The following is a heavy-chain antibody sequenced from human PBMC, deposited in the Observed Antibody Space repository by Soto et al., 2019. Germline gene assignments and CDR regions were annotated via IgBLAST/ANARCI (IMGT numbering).Heavy chain of an antibody. J-gene: IGHJ4*02. D-gene: IGHD2-21*02. V-gene: IGHV1-69*01. CDR1: GGTFSSYA. Sequence: QVQLVQSGAEVKKPGSSVKVSCKASGGTFSSYAISWVRQAPGQGLEWMGGIIPIFGTANYAQKFQGRVTITADESTSTDYMELSSLRSEDTAVYYCASCDPRMVTDLCGFFDYWGQGTLVTVSS. CDR2: IIPIFGTA. CDR3: ASCDPRMVTDLCGFFDY.